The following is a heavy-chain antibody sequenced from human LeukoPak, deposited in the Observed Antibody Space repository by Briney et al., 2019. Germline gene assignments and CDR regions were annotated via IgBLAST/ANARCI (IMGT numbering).Heavy chain of an antibody. D-gene: IGHD3-22*01. CDR2: IYDTGRT. CDR1: IDSMFGYF. Sequence: KTSETLSLTCAVSIDSMFGYFWSWIRQPPGGGLEWIGYIYDTGRTNYSPSLKSRATISLDTSNKQFSLRLTSVTAADTAVYYCARDGGWYYDSSWFDPWGQGTLVTVSS. J-gene: IGHJ5*02. CDR3: ARDGGWYYDSSWFDP. V-gene: IGHV4-59*01.